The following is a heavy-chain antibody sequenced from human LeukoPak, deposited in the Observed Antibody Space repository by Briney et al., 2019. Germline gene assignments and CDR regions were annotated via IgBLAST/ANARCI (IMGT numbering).Heavy chain of an antibody. CDR1: GGSISSYY. CDR3: ARDRGDGDGYYSHFDY. V-gene: IGHV4-59*01. Sequence: SETLSLTCTVSGGSISSYYWSWIRQPPGKGLEWIGYIYYSGSTNYNPSLKSRVTISVDTSKNQFSLKLSSVTAADTAVYYCARDRGDGDGYYSHFDYWGQGTLVTVSS. CDR2: IYYSGST. D-gene: IGHD3-22*01. J-gene: IGHJ4*02.